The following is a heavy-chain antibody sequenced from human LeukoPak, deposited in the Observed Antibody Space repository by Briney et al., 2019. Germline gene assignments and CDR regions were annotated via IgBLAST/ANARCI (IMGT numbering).Heavy chain of an antibody. D-gene: IGHD4-11*01. J-gene: IGHJ1*01. CDR2: ISGYNGYT. CDR3: ARDKAVTTELTQYFHH. CDR1: GYTFTNYG. Sequence: ASVKVSCKACGYTFTNYGVSWVRQAPGQGLEWMGWISGYNGYTNYAQKLQFRVTMTTDTSTSTAYMELRSLTSDDTAEYYCARDKAVTTELTQYFHHWGQGTLVTVSS. V-gene: IGHV1-18*01.